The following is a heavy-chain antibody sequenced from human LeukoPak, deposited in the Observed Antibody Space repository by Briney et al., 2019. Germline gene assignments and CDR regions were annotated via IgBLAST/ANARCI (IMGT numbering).Heavy chain of an antibody. CDR3: ARGGHYYDSSGYYAHDAFDI. V-gene: IGHV3-53*01. CDR1: GFTVSSNY. D-gene: IGHD3-22*01. CDR2: IYSGGST. Sequence: GGSLRLSCAASGFTVSSNYMSWVRQAPGKGLEWVSVIYSGGSTYYADSVKGRFTISRDNSKNTLYLQINSLKAEDMAVYYCARGGHYYDSSGYYAHDAFDIWGHGTMVTVSS. J-gene: IGHJ3*02.